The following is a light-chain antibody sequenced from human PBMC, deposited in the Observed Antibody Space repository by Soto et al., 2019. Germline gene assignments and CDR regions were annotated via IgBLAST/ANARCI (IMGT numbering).Light chain of an antibody. V-gene: IGLV2-14*01. CDR3: SSYTSSSTYV. Sequence: QSALTQPASVSGSPGQSITISCTGTSSDVGGYNYVSWYQQHPGKAPKIMIYEVSNRPSGVSNRFSGSKSVNTASLTISGLQAEDEADYYCSSYTSSSTYVFGSGTKVTVL. J-gene: IGLJ1*01. CDR2: EVS. CDR1: SSDVGGYNY.